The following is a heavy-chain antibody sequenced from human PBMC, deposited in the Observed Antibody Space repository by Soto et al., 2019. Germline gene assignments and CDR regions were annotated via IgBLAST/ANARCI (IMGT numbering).Heavy chain of an antibody. D-gene: IGHD3-22*01. CDR3: ATYYYDSSGYYGY. CDR2: IYPGDSDT. Sequence: PRGSLKISCKGSGYSFTSYWIGWVRQMPGKGLEWMGIIYPGDSDTRYSPSFQGQVTISADKSISTAYLQWSSLKASDTAMYYCATYYYDSSGYYGYWGQGTLVTVSS. CDR1: GYSFTSYW. V-gene: IGHV5-51*01. J-gene: IGHJ4*02.